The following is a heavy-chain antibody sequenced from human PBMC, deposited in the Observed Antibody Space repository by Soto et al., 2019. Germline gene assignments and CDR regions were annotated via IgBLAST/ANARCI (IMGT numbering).Heavy chain of an antibody. CDR2: IYYSGST. CDR1: GGSISSYY. V-gene: IGHV4-59*08. Sequence: SETLSLTCTFSGGSISSYYWSLIRQPPGKGLEWIGYIYYSGSTNYNPSLKSRVTISVDTSKSQFSLKLSSVTAADTAVYYCARRYGPGFDYWGQGTLVTVSS. J-gene: IGHJ4*02. CDR3: ARRYGPGFDY. D-gene: IGHD4-17*01.